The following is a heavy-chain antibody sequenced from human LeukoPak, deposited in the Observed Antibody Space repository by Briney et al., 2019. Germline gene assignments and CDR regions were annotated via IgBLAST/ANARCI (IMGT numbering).Heavy chain of an antibody. CDR2: INPNSGGT. J-gene: IGHJ4*02. D-gene: IGHD2-2*01. V-gene: IGHV1-2*02. Sequence: ASVEVSCKASGYTFTGYYMHWVRQAPGQGLEWMGWINPNSGGTNYAQKFQGRVTMTRDTSISTAYMELSRLRSDDTAVYYCARVGTYCSSTSCYGEVFDYWGQGTLVTVSS. CDR1: GYTFTGYY. CDR3: ARVGTYCSSTSCYGEVFDY.